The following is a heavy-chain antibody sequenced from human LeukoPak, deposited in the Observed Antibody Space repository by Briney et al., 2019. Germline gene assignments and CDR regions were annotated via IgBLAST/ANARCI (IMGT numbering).Heavy chain of an antibody. Sequence: PGGSLRLSCAASGFTFSSYGMHWVRQAPGKGLDWVAVISYDGSNKYYADSVKGRFTISRDNSKNTLYLQMNSLRAEDTAVYYCAKSSPTIPLGMDVWGQGTTVTVSS. J-gene: IGHJ6*02. D-gene: IGHD5-12*01. V-gene: IGHV3-30*18. CDR1: GFTFSSYG. CDR2: ISYDGSNK. CDR3: AKSSPTIPLGMDV.